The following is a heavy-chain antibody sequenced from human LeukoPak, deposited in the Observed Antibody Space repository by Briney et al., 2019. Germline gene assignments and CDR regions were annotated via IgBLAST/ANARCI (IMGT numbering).Heavy chain of an antibody. CDR1: GGTFSSYA. V-gene: IGHV1-69*05. CDR3: AREYYYDSSALLEYFQH. D-gene: IGHD3-22*01. Sequence: ASVKVSCKASGGTFSSYAISWVRQAPGQGLEWMGRMIPIFGTANYAQKFQGRVTITTDESTSTAYMELSSLRSEDTAVYYCAREYYYDSSALLEYFQHWGQGTLVTVSS. CDR2: MIPIFGTA. J-gene: IGHJ1*01.